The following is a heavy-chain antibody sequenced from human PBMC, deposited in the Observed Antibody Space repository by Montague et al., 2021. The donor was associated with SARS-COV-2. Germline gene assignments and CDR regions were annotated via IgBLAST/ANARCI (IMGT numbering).Heavy chain of an antibody. CDR1: GFTFNRHE. D-gene: IGHD3-10*01. Sequence: SLRLSCAASGFTFNRHEVNWVRQAPGKGLEWVSYITSDGGIIYYADFVEGRFTISRDNAKNSLHLHMNSLRVGDTAVYYCATLARGLFDHGMDVWGQGTTVTVSS. CDR3: ATLARGLFDHGMDV. J-gene: IGHJ6*02. V-gene: IGHV3-48*03. CDR2: ITSDGGII.